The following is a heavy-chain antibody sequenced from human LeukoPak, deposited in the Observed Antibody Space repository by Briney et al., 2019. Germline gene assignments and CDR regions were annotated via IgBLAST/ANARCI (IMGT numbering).Heavy chain of an antibody. CDR1: GFTFSSYA. J-gene: IGHJ4*02. Sequence: GGSLRLSCAASGFTFSSYAMSWVRQAPGKGLEWVSAVSGSGGSTYYGDSVKGRFTISRDNSKNTLYLQMNSLRAKDTAVYYCAKGRTFAVAGLDYWGQGALVTVSS. CDR3: AKGRTFAVAGLDY. CDR2: VSGSGGST. D-gene: IGHD6-19*01. V-gene: IGHV3-23*01.